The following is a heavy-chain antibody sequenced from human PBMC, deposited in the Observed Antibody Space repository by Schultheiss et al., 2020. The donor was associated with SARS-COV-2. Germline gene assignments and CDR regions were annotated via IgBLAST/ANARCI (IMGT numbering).Heavy chain of an antibody. CDR1: GGSISSGGYY. V-gene: IGHV4-31*09. J-gene: IGHJ3*02. CDR3: ATSSGSRHAFDI. D-gene: IGHD3-10*01. CDR2: IYHSGST. Sequence: SQTLSLTCTVSGGSISSGGYYWSWIRQHPGKGLEWIGEIYHSGSTNYNPSLNNRVTISVDKSKNQFSLKLSSVTAADTAVYYCATSSGSRHAFDIWGQGTMVTVSS.